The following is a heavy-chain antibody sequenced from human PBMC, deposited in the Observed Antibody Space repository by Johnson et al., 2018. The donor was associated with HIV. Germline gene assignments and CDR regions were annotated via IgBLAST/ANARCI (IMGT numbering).Heavy chain of an antibody. Sequence: VQLVESGGGVVRPGGSLKVSCAASGFIFDDYGMTWVRQAPGKGLEWVSGINWNGGSTGYADSVTGRFTISRVNAKNSLYLQMTSLRAEDTAVYYCARDRTGMVYAIDAFDIWGQGTMVTVSS. CDR2: INWNGGST. J-gene: IGHJ3*02. CDR1: GFIFDDYG. V-gene: IGHV3-20*04. CDR3: ARDRTGMVYAIDAFDI. D-gene: IGHD2-8*01.